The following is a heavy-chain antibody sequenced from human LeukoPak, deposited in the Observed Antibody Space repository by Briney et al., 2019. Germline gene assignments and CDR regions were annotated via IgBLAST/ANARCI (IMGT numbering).Heavy chain of an antibody. D-gene: IGHD3-22*01. CDR3: AQRTSDSSGYYDLFDAFDI. CDR1: GYTFTDYY. Sequence: ASVKVSCKASGYTFTDYYMHWVRQAPGQGLEWMGWINPNSGGTNYAQKFQGRVTMTRDTSISTAYMELSRLRSDDTAVYYCAQRTSDSSGYYDLFDAFDIWGQGTMVTVSS. V-gene: IGHV1-2*02. CDR2: INPNSGGT. J-gene: IGHJ3*02.